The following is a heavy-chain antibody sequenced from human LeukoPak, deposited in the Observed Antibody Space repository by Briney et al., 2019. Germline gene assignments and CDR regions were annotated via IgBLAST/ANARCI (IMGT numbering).Heavy chain of an antibody. CDR2: IYYSGST. CDR1: GGSISSYY. Sequence: SETLSLTCTVSGGSISSYYWSWIRQPPGKGLEWIGYIYYSGSTNYNPSPKSRVTISVDTSKNQFSLKLSSVTAADTAVYYCARQVGATFLDYWGQGTLVTVSS. D-gene: IGHD1-26*01. V-gene: IGHV4-59*08. CDR3: ARQVGATFLDY. J-gene: IGHJ4*02.